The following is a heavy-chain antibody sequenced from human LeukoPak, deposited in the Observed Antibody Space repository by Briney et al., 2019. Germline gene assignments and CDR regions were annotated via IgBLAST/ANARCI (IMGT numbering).Heavy chain of an antibody. Sequence: PGGSLRLPCAASGFTFSSYAMSWVRQAPGKGLEWVSAISGSGGSTYYADSVKGRFTISRDNSKNTLYLQMNSLRAEDTAVYYCAKDPPFAYYYDSSGYFDYWGQGTLVTVSS. CDR3: AKDPPFAYYYDSSGYFDY. CDR1: GFTFSSYA. D-gene: IGHD3-22*01. CDR2: ISGSGGST. V-gene: IGHV3-23*01. J-gene: IGHJ4*02.